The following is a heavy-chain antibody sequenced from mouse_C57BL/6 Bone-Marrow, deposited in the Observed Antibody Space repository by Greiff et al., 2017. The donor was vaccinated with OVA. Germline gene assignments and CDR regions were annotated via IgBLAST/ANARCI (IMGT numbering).Heavy chain of an antibody. J-gene: IGHJ3*01. V-gene: IGHV1-42*01. D-gene: IGHD4-1*01. CDR3: ARGGTSPFAY. CDR1: GYSFTGYY. CDR2: TNPSTGGT. Sequence: VHVKQSGPELVKPGASVKISCKASGYSFTGYYMNWVKQSPEKSLEWIGETNPSTGGTTYNQKFKAKATLTVDKSSSTAYMQLKSLTSEDSAVYYCARGGTSPFAYWGQGTLVTVSA.